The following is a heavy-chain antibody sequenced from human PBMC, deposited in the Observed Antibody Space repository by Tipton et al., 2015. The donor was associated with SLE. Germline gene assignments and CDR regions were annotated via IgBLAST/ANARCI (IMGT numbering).Heavy chain of an antibody. D-gene: IGHD3-10*01. CDR3: ASSSRRADH. Sequence: TLSPTCFVSGASISTYYWSWIRQPPGKGLEWIGCIYHTGSTNYNPSLKSRITISLDTSKNQFSLKLSSVTAADTAVYYCASSSRRADHWGQGTLVTVSS. J-gene: IGHJ4*02. CDR2: IYHTGST. V-gene: IGHV4-59*01. CDR1: GASISTYY.